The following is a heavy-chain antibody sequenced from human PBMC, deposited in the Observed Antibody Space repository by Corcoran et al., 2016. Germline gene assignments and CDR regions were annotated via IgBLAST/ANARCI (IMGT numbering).Heavy chain of an antibody. CDR2: IYSTGNT. CDR1: GGFIRGYY. J-gene: IGHJ5*02. D-gene: IGHD1-7*01. CDR3: ARGPNWDYISP. Sequence: QVQLQESGPGLVKPSETLSLTCTVSGGFIRGYYWSWFRQPPGKGLEWIGYIYSTGNTNYNPPLKSRVTISVDTSKNQFSLNLNTVIASDPAGYYCARGPNWDYISPCGQGTLVTVSS. V-gene: IGHV4-59*12.